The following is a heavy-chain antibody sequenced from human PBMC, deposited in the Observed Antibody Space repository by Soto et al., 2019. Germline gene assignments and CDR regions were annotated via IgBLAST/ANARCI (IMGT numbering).Heavy chain of an antibody. J-gene: IGHJ4*02. Sequence: PGGSLRLSCAASGFTFDDYAMHWVRQVPGKGLEWVSGISWNSGRKDYGDSVKGRFTISRDNAKNSLYLQMNVLKAEDTALYYCAKDRSNIAVANFDYWGQGTLVTVSS. V-gene: IGHV3-9*01. D-gene: IGHD5-12*01. CDR1: GFTFDDYA. CDR2: ISWNSGRK. CDR3: AKDRSNIAVANFDY.